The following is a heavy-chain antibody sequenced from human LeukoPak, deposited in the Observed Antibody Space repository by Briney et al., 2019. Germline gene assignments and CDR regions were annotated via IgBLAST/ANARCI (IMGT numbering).Heavy chain of an antibody. V-gene: IGHV3-23*01. D-gene: IGHD2-2*01. J-gene: IGHJ4*02. CDR3: AKDLRGSGTASPFDY. CDR2: ISGSGAST. Sequence: GGSLRLSCVASGFTFSSYAMNWVRQAPGKGLEWVSGISGSGASTYYADSVKGRFTISRDNSKNSVYLEMNSLRAEDTAVYYCAKDLRGSGTASPFDYWGQGTLVTVSS. CDR1: GFTFSSYA.